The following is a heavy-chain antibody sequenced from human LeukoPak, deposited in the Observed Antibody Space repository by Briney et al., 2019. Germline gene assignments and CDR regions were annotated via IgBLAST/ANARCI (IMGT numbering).Heavy chain of an antibody. J-gene: IGHJ4*02. V-gene: IGHV3-7*01. CDR2: IKQDGSEK. D-gene: IGHD6-13*01. CDR1: GFTFSTYW. Sequence: GGSLRLSCAVSGFTFSTYWMSWVRQAPGKGLEWVANIKQDGSEKYYVDSVKGRFTISRDNAKKSLYLQMNSLRAEDTAVYYCARLVSSIVAADSYDYWGQGTLVTVSS. CDR3: ARLVSSIVAADSYDY.